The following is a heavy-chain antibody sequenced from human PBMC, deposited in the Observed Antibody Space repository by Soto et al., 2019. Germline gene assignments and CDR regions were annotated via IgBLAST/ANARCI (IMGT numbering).Heavy chain of an antibody. D-gene: IGHD1-1*01. J-gene: IGHJ4*02. Sequence: QVQLVQSGAEVKKPGASVKVSCKASGFTFTNYYIHWVRQAPGQGLEWMGLINPSGGGTFYAQKFQGRVTVTRDTSTGTVYMELSNLRSEDTAVYFCARDSGVTTLRQWGRSFHYWGQGTLVTVSS. V-gene: IGHV1-46*01. CDR2: INPSGGGT. CDR3: ARDSGVTTLRQWGRSFHY. CDR1: GFTFTNYY.